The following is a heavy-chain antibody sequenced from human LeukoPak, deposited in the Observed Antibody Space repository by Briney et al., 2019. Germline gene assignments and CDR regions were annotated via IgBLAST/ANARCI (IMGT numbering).Heavy chain of an antibody. CDR2: IYYSGST. J-gene: IGHJ6*02. CDR3: ARVICSGGSCYSRLYYYYGMDV. Sequence: KPSETLSLTCTVSGGSISSYYWSWIRQPPGKGLEWIGYIYYSGSTNYNPSLKSRVTISVDTSKNQLSLKLSSVTAADTAVYYCARVICSGGSCYSRLYYYYGMDVWGQGTTVTVSS. D-gene: IGHD2-15*01. V-gene: IGHV4-59*12. CDR1: GGSISSYY.